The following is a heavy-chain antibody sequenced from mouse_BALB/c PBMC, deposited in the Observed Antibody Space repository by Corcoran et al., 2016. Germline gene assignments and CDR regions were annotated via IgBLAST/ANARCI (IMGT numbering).Heavy chain of an antibody. CDR1: GYTFTNYG. J-gene: IGHJ4*01. Sequence: QIQLVQCGPELKKPGETVKISCKASGYTFTNYGMNWVKQAPGKGLKWMGWINTYTGEPTYADDFKGRFAFSLETSASTAYLQINNLKNEDMATYFCARTLGDYAMDYWGQGTSVTVSS. D-gene: IGHD3-1*01. V-gene: IGHV9-1*02. CDR2: INTYTGEP. CDR3: ARTLGDYAMDY.